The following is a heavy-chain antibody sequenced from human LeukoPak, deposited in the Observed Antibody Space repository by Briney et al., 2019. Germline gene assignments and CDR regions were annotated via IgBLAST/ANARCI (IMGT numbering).Heavy chain of an antibody. V-gene: IGHV1-18*01. Sequence: ASVKVSCKASGNTFRDYGISWVRQAPGQGLEWMGWISNDNGNTNYARSFQGRVTMTTDRSTTTAYMELRSLRSDDTAVYYCARVTMVTTSPWSWGPKRIGHEMKWFDPWGQGTLVTVSS. D-gene: IGHD4-17*01. CDR2: ISNDNGNT. CDR1: GNTFRDYG. CDR3: ARVTMVTTSPWSWGPKRIGHEMKWFDP. J-gene: IGHJ5*02.